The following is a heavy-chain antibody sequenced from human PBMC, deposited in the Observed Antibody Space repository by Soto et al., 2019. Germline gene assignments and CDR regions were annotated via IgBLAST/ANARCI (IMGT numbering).Heavy chain of an antibody. V-gene: IGHV1-18*01. CDR3: SRDLPPEDY. Sequence: QVQLVQSGAEVKKPGASVKVSCKASGYTFTSYGISWVRQAPGQGLEWMGWISTYNGNTNYAQKLQCRVTMTTDTSTSPAYMELRSLRSDYTAVYYCSRDLPPEDYWGQGNLVTVSS. J-gene: IGHJ4*02. CDR1: GYTFTSYG. CDR2: ISTYNGNT.